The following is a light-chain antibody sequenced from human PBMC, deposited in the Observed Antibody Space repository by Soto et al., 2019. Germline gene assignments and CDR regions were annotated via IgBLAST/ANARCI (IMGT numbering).Light chain of an antibody. J-gene: IGLJ1*01. CDR2: QDS. CDR3: QAWDSSTHNYV. CDR1: QLGDKY. Sequence: SYELTQPPSVSVSPGQTASITCSGDQLGDKYACWYQQKPGQSPVLVIYQDSKRPSGIPERFSGSNSGNTATLTISGTQAMDEADYYCQAWDSSTHNYVFGTGTKVTVL. V-gene: IGLV3-1*01.